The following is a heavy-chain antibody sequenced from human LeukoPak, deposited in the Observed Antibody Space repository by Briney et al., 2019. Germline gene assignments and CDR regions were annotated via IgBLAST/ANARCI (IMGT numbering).Heavy chain of an antibody. V-gene: IGHV3-21*01. CDR1: GFTFSSYS. Sequence: GGSLRLSCAASGFTFSSYSMNWVRQAPGKGLEWVSSISSSSSYIYYADSVKGRFTISRDNAKNSLYLQMNSLRAEDTAVYYCAKEYDIYAFDIWGQGIMVTVSS. CDR3: AKEYDIYAFDI. J-gene: IGHJ3*02. D-gene: IGHD3-9*01. CDR2: ISSSSSYI.